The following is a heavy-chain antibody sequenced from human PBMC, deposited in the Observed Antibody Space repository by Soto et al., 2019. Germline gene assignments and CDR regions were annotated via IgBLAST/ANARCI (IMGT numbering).Heavy chain of an antibody. CDR1: GFTFSSYA. D-gene: IGHD2-2*01. V-gene: IGHV3-23*01. J-gene: IGHJ4*02. CDR2: ISGSGGST. CDR3: TQVPAAAIDEGWNFDY. Sequence: GGSLRLSCAASGFTFSSYAMSWVRQAPGKGLEWVSAISGSGGSTYYADSVKGRFTISRDNSKNTLYLQMNSLRAEDTAVYYCTQVPAAAIDEGWNFDYWGQGTLVTVSS.